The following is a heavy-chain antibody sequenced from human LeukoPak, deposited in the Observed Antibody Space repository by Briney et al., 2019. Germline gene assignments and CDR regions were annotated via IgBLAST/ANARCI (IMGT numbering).Heavy chain of an antibody. V-gene: IGHV3-30-3*01. CDR1: GFTFDDYA. J-gene: IGHJ5*02. Sequence: PGRSPRLSCAASGFTFDDYAMHWVRQAPGKGLEWMAVISYDGSNKYYADSGKGRFTISRDNSKNTLYLQMDSLRAEDTAVYHCAKDWGSGGWYNYFDPWGQGTLVTVSS. CDR3: AKDWGSGGWYNYFDP. D-gene: IGHD6-19*01. CDR2: ISYDGSNK.